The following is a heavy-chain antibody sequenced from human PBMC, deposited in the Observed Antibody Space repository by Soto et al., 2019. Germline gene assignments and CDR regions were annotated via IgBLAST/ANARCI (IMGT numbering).Heavy chain of an antibody. CDR2: ISGSGGST. CDR1: GFTFSSYA. Sequence: GGSLRLSCAASGFTFSSYAMSWVRQAPGKGLEWVSAISGSGGSTYYADSVKGRFTISRDNSKNTLYLQMNSLRAEDTAVYYCAKDQRDSIAARPKAADYWGQGTLVTVSS. CDR3: AKDQRDSIAARPKAADY. D-gene: IGHD6-6*01. J-gene: IGHJ4*02. V-gene: IGHV3-23*01.